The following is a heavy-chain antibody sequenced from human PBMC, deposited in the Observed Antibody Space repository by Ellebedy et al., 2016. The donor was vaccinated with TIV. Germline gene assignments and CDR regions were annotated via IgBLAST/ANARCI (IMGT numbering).Heavy chain of an antibody. CDR2: DYSGGSR. V-gene: IGHV3-53*01. J-gene: IGHJ6*02. CDR1: GFSLSSYY. Sequence: GESLKISXAASGFSLSSYYMTWVRQAPGKGLEWVAVDYSGGSRYYADAVKGRFTITRDNSKNTVYLQMNSLRPEDTAVYYCSRDLDVWGQGTTVTVSS. CDR3: SRDLDV.